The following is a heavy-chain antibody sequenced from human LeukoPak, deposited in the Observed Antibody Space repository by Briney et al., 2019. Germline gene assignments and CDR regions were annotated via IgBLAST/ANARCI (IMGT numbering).Heavy chain of an antibody. D-gene: IGHD2-2*03. J-gene: IGHJ3*02. Sequence: GRSLRLSCEASGFTFVNYGFHWVRQAPVKALEWVAFISYNGNQKYEDSVKGRFTISRDNSQSTLYLQMNGVTHEATAVYYCARDPLDISRWTNAFDIWGNRTLVTASS. CDR3: ARDPLDISRWTNAFDI. V-gene: IGHV3-30-3*01. CDR2: ISYNGNQ. CDR1: GFTFVNYG.